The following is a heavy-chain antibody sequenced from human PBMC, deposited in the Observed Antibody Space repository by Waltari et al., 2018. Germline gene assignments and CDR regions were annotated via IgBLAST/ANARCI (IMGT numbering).Heavy chain of an antibody. D-gene: IGHD1-26*01. CDR3: ARVTGGSYGDYYYGMDV. V-gene: IGHV1-69*08. Sequence: QVQLVQSGAEVKKPGSSVKVSCKASGGTFSSHAISWVRQAPGQGLEWMGRIIPIFGTANYAQKFQGRVTITADKSTSTTYMELSSLRSEDTAVYYCARVTGGSYGDYYYGMDVWGQGTTVTVSS. CDR2: IIPIFGTA. CDR1: GGTFSSHA. J-gene: IGHJ6*02.